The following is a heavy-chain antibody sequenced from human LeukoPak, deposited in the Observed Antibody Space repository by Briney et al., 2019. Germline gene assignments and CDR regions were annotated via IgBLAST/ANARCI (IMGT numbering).Heavy chain of an antibody. D-gene: IGHD3-10*01. V-gene: IGHV3-66*01. CDR3: ARERNYYGSRVLYY. Sequence: GGSLRLSCAASGFTVSSNYMSWVRQAPGKGLEWVSVIYSGGSTYYADSVKGRFTISRDNSKNTLYLQMNSLRAEDTAVYYCARERNYYGSRVLYYWGQGTLVTVSS. J-gene: IGHJ4*02. CDR2: IYSGGST. CDR1: GFTVSSNY.